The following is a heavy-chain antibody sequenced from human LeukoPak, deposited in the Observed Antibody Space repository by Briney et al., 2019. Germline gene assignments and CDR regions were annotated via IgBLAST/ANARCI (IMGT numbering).Heavy chain of an antibody. CDR3: ARGPNSNWSGLDF. J-gene: IGHJ4*02. D-gene: IGHD6-6*01. CDR1: GFSFSGHW. Sequence: GGSLRLSCTASGFSFSGHWIHWARQLPGKGLVWVSRISPTGSTTSYADSVKGRFTVSRDNAKNTLYLQVNNLRAEDTAVYYCARGPNSNWSGLDFWGQGTLLTVSS. CDR2: ISPTGSTT. V-gene: IGHV3-74*01.